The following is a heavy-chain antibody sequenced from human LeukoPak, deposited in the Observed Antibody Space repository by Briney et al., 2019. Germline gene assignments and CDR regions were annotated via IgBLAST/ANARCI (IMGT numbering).Heavy chain of an antibody. CDR1: GFTFSNAW. V-gene: IGHV3-15*01. Sequence: WGSLRLSCAASGFTFSNAWMSWVRQAPGKGLEWVGRIKSKTDGGTTDYAAPVKGRFTISRDDSKNTLYLQMNSLKTEDTAVYYCTTDVAAPYYDILTGYSAKDYWGQGTLVTVSS. D-gene: IGHD3-9*01. J-gene: IGHJ4*02. CDR3: TTDVAAPYYDILTGYSAKDY. CDR2: IKSKTDGGTT.